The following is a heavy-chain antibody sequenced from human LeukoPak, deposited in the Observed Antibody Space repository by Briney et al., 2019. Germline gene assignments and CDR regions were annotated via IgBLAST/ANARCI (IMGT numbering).Heavy chain of an antibody. CDR2: IYYSGST. CDR3: ARGEASDL. Sequence: GSLRLSCAASGLTFSSYWMRWVRQAPGKGLEWIGSIYYSGSTNYNPSLKSRVTISVDTSKKQFSLKLSSVTAADTAVYYCARGEASDLWGQGTLVTVSS. CDR1: GLTFSSYW. J-gene: IGHJ5*02. V-gene: IGHV4-4*02.